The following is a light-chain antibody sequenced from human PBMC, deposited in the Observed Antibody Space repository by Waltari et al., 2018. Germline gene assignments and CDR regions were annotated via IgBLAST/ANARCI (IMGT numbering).Light chain of an antibody. J-gene: IGKJ4*01. CDR1: QSASTW. Sequence: DIQMTQSPSTLSASVGDRVTITCRASQSASTWLAWYQQKPGKGPKLLIYAASTLESGVPSRFSGSGSGTEFTLTSSSLQPDDFATYYCQQYNGYSSFGGGTKVEI. CDR3: QQYNGYSS. V-gene: IGKV1-5*01. CDR2: AAS.